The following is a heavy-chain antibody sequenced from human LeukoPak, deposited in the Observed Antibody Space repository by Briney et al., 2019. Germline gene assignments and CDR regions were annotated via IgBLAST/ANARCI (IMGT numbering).Heavy chain of an antibody. D-gene: IGHD3-16*01. V-gene: IGHV3-7*01. CDR1: GLTFSTYW. Sequence: GGSLRLSCAVSGLTFSTYWMTWVRQAPGKGLEWVASINQNGREKYYVDSVKGRFTISRDNAKDSLYLQMNSLRDEDTAVYYCARSLGDDWGQGTLVTV. CDR3: ARSLGDD. J-gene: IGHJ4*02. CDR2: INQNGREK.